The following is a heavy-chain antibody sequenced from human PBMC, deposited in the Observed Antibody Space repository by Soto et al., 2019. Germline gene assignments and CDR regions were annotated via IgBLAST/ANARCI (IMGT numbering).Heavy chain of an antibody. V-gene: IGHV3-30-3*01. J-gene: IGHJ5*02. D-gene: IGHD3-22*01. CDR1: GFTFTSYA. CDR2: ISYDGSNK. Sequence: SLRLSCAASGFTFTSYAMHWVRQAPGKGLEWVAVISYDGSNKYYADSVKGRFTISRDNSKNTLYLQMNSLRAEDTAVYYCARDGRITMIVVVIPHWFDLWGQGILVTVSS. CDR3: ARDGRITMIVVVIPHWFDL.